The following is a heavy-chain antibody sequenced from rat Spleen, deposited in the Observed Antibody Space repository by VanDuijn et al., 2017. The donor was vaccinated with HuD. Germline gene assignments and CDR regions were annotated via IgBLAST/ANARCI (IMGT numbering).Heavy chain of an antibody. Sequence: VQLKETGPGLVQPTQTLSLTCTVSGFSLTSDGVHWIRQPPGKGLEWMGIIYYEGGTDYNSAIKSRLSISRDTSKSQVFLKINSLQTDDTAMYYCARNGIYSSHLDYWGQGVMVTVSS. CDR3: ARNGIYSSHLDY. D-gene: IGHD1-8*01. CDR2: IYYEGGT. J-gene: IGHJ2*01. V-gene: IGHV2-17*01. CDR1: GFSLTSDG.